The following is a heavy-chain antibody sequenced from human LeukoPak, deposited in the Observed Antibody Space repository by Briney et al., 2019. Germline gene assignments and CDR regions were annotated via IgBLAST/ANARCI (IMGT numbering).Heavy chain of an antibody. CDR1: GGSFSGYY. J-gene: IGHJ5*02. CDR3: ARGIGGWNYALDNWFDP. V-gene: IGHV4-34*01. CDR2: INHSGST. Sequence: SETLSLTCAVYGGSFSGYYWSWIRQPPGKGLEWIGEINHSGSTNYNPSLKSRVTISVDTSKNQFSLKLSSVTAADTAVYYCARGIGGWNYALDNWFDPWGQGTLVTVSS. D-gene: IGHD1-7*01.